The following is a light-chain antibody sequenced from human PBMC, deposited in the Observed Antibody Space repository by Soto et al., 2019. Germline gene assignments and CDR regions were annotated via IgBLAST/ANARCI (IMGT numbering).Light chain of an antibody. CDR1: SSDVGAYKY. J-gene: IGLJ2*01. CDR2: EVT. V-gene: IGLV2-8*01. Sequence: QSALTQAPSASGYPGQSVTISCTGTSSDVGAYKYVSWYQQHPGKAPRLLIYEVTKRPSGVPDRFSGSKSGNTASLSVSGLQSEDEADYYCSSNVVTNKMVFGGGTKLTVL. CDR3: SSNVVTNKMV.